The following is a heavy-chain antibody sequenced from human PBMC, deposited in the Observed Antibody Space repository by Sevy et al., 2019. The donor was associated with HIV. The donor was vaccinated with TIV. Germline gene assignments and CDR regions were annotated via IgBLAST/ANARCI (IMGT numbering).Heavy chain of an antibody. J-gene: IGHJ4*02. D-gene: IGHD4-17*01. Sequence: GGSLRLSCAASGFTLSDHGMHWVRQAPGKGLDWVAAISYDGNNRYYAHSVKGRFTISRDNSKNTLYLQMDSVRPEDTAVYYCAKEDYGGNLPNYFASWGQGTRVTVSS. CDR1: GFTLSDHG. CDR3: AKEDYGGNLPNYFAS. V-gene: IGHV3-30*18. CDR2: ISYDGNNR.